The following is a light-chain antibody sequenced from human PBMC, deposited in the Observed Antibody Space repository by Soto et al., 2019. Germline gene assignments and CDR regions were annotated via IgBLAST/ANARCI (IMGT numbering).Light chain of an antibody. CDR2: DAF. CDR3: QQYYSSWT. Sequence: DIQMTQSPSTLSASVGDRVNITCRASQRVCYWLAWYQQKPGKAPTFLVYDAFNLQSGVPARFSGSGSGSEFTLTISSLQPDDFGSYYCQQYYSSWTFGQGTKVEIK. CDR1: QRVCYW. V-gene: IGKV1-5*01. J-gene: IGKJ1*01.